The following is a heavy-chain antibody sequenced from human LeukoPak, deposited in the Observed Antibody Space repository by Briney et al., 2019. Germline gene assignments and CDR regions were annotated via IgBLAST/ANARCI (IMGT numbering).Heavy chain of an antibody. CDR1: GGTFSSYA. J-gene: IGHJ4*02. V-gene: IGHV1-69*04. CDR2: IIPILGIA. CDR3: ARDQLYSSSWYDY. Sequence: SVKVSCKASGGTFSSYAISWVRQAPGQGLEWMGRIIPILGIANYAQKFQGRVTITADKSTSTAYMELSSLRSEDTAVYYCARDQLYSSSWYDYWGQGTLVTVSS. D-gene: IGHD6-13*01.